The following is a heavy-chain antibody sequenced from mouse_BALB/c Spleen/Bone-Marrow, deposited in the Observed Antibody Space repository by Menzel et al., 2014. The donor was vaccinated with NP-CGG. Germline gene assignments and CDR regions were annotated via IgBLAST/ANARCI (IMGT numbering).Heavy chain of an antibody. CDR2: IDPYIDGT. J-gene: IGHJ3*01. CDR3: ARPLYYDYGFAY. CDR1: GYSFTDYN. D-gene: IGHD2-4*01. V-gene: IGHV1S135*01. Sequence: EVQLQQSGPELVKPGASVKVSCKASGYSFTDYNMYWVKQSHGKSLEWIGYIDPYIDGTSYNQKFRGKATLTVDKSPSTAFMHLNGLTSEDSAVYYCARPLYYDYGFAYWGQGTLVTVST.